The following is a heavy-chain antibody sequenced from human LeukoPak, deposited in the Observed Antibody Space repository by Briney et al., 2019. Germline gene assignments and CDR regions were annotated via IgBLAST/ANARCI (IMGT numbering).Heavy chain of an antibody. V-gene: IGHV1-2*02. CDR3: ARDLGQWEQTFDY. CDR1: GYTFTGYY. D-gene: IGHD1-26*01. Sequence: ASVKVSCKASGYTFTGYYMHWVRQAPGQGLEWMGWINPNSGGTNYAQKFQGRVTMTRDTSISTAYMELSRLRSDDTAVYYCARDLGQWEQTFDYWGQGTLVTVSS. J-gene: IGHJ4*02. CDR2: INPNSGGT.